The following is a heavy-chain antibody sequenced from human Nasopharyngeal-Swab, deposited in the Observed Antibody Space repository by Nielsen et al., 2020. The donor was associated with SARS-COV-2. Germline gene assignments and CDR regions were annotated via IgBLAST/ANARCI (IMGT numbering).Heavy chain of an antibody. J-gene: IGHJ6*04. V-gene: IGHV3-30-3*01. CDR2: ISFDGSNK. D-gene: IGHD4-17*01. Sequence: VRQAPGKGLEWVALISFDGSNKWYADSVKGRFTISRDISKNTVFLQMNSLRSDDTAVYYCARGSRGSGTVTTTPDVWGKGTTVTVSS. CDR3: ARGSRGSGTVTTTPDV.